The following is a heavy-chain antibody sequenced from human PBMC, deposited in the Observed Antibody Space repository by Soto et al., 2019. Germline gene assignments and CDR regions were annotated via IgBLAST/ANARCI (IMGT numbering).Heavy chain of an antibody. CDR1: GGSISSGDYD. CDR3: AGDPVRRDGYTRLYDY. Sequence: QVQLQASGPGLVKPSQTLSLTCTVSGGSISSGDYDWSWIRQPQGKGMEWIGYINYSGSTYYNPSLKRRVTIAVDTSKNQCYLQQSSVTAADTAVYYCAGDPVRRDGYTRLYDYWGQGTLVTVSS. D-gene: IGHD5-12*01. CDR2: INYSGST. J-gene: IGHJ4*02. V-gene: IGHV4-30-4*01.